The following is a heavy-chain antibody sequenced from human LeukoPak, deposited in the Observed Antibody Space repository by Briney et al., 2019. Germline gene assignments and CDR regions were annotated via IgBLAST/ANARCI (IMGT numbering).Heavy chain of an antibody. V-gene: IGHV3-7*01. CDR3: ARDDGFSCYSY. D-gene: IGHD3/OR15-3a*01. J-gene: IGHJ4*02. Sequence: GGSLRLSCTASGFTFSNYWMTWVRQAPGKGLEWVANINLDGSDKYYVDSVKGRFTISRDNAKNSLYLQMNSLTVEDTAVYYCARDDGFSCYSYWGQGTLVTVSS. CDR1: GFTFSNYW. CDR2: INLDGSDK.